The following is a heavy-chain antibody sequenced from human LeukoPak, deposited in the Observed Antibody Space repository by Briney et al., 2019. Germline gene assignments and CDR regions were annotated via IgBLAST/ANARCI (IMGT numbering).Heavy chain of an antibody. CDR3: ASSSGDPYYFDF. CDR1: GFTVSSKY. V-gene: IGHV3-66*01. J-gene: IGHJ4*02. D-gene: IGHD2-21*02. CDR2: IYSGGST. Sequence: GGSLRLSCAASGFTVSSKYMSWVRQAPGMGLEWVSLIYSGGSTNYADSVKGRFTISRDSYKSTLYLQLNSLRADDTAVYYCASSSGDPYYFDFWGQGALVTVSS.